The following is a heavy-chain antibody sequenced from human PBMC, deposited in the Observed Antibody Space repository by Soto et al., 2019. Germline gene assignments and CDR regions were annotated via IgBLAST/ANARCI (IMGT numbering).Heavy chain of an antibody. CDR3: ARDSDYYGY. CDR1: GFTFSSYS. J-gene: IGHJ4*02. CDR2: ISSSSSTI. Sequence: GGSLRLSCAASGFTFSSYSMNWVRQAPGKGLEWVSYISSSSSTIYYADSVKGRFTISRDNAKNSLYLQMNSLRAEDTAVYYCARDSDYYGYWGQGTLVTVSS. V-gene: IGHV3-48*01.